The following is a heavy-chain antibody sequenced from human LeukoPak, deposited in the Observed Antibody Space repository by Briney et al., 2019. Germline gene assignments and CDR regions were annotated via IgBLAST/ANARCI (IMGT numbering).Heavy chain of an antibody. CDR2: ISAYNGDT. CDR3: ARRNSHIGSYRPSYYFDY. D-gene: IGHD1-26*01. J-gene: IGHJ4*02. Sequence: ASVKVSCKASGYPFTSYYINWVRQAPGQGLEWMGWISAYNGDTNYAQNLQGRVTMTTDTSTDTAYMELRSLRSDDTAVYYCARRNSHIGSYRPSYYFDYWGQGTLVTVSS. CDR1: GYPFTSYY. V-gene: IGHV1-18*01.